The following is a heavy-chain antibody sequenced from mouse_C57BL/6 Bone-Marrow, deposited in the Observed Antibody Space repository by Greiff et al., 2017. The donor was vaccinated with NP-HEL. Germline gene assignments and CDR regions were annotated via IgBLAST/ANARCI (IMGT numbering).Heavy chain of an antibody. J-gene: IGHJ4*01. CDR2: ISYSGST. CDR3: ARSPLWLRRNYYAMDY. V-gene: IGHV3-8*01. CDR1: GYSITSDY. Sequence: EVHLVESGPGLAKPSQTLSLTCSVTGYSITSDYWNWIRKFPGNKLEYMGYISYSGSTYYNPPLKSRISITRDTSKNQYYLQLNSVTTEDTATYYCARSPLWLRRNYYAMDYWGQGTSVTVSA. D-gene: IGHD2-2*01.